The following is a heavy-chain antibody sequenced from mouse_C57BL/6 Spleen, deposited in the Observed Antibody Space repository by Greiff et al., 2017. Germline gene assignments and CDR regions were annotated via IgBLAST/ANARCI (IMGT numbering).Heavy chain of an antibody. J-gene: IGHJ3*01. D-gene: IGHD2-4*01. CDR1: GYTFTSYW. V-gene: IGHV1-69*01. Sequence: VQLQQPGAELVMPGASVKLSCKASGYTFTSYWMHWVKQRPGQGLEWIGEIDPSDSYTNYNQKFKGKSTLTVDKSSSTAYMHLSSLTSEVSSVYYCARLYDYDGGDYWGQGTLVTVSA. CDR2: IDPSDSYT. CDR3: ARLYDYDGGDY.